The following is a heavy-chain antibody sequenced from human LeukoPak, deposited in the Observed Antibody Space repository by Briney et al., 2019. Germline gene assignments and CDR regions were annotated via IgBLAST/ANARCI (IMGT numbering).Heavy chain of an antibody. J-gene: IGHJ4*02. Sequence: SETLSLTCAVHGGSFSGCYWSWIRQPPGKGLEWIGEINHSGSTNYNPSLKSRVTISVDTSKNQFSLKLSSVTAADTAVYYCARGRPSPGLQIIAVAGTDFDYWGQGTLVTVSS. CDR2: INHSGST. CDR3: ARGRPSPGLQIIAVAGTDFDY. V-gene: IGHV4-34*01. CDR1: GGSFSGCY. D-gene: IGHD6-19*01.